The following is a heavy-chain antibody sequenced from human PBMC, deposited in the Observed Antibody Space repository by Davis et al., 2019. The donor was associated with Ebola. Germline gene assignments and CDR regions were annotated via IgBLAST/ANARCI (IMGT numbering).Heavy chain of an antibody. Sequence: KVSCKASGYSFTSYWIGWVRQMPGKGLEWMGIIYPGDSDTRYSPSFQGQVTISADKSISTAYLQWSSLKASDTAMYYCARRPTIFGLVDYWGQGTLVTVSS. V-gene: IGHV5-51*01. J-gene: IGHJ4*02. D-gene: IGHD3-3*01. CDR1: GYSFTSYW. CDR3: ARRPTIFGLVDY. CDR2: IYPGDSDT.